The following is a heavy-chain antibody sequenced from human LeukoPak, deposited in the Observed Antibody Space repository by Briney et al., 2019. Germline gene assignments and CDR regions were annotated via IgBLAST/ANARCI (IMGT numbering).Heavy chain of an antibody. D-gene: IGHD5-12*01. V-gene: IGHV4-59*01. CDR3: ARALGVDILATTLFDY. CDR1: GGSIGSYY. CDR2: IYYSGST. J-gene: IGHJ4*02. Sequence: SETLSLTCTVSGGSIGSYYWSWIRQPPGKGLEWIGYIYYSGSTNYNPSLKSRVTISVDTSKNQFSLKLTSVTAADTAVYYCARALGVDILATTLFDYWGQGTLVTVSS.